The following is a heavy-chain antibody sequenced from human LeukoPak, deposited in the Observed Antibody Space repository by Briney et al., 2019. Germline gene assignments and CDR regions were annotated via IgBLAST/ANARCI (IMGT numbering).Heavy chain of an antibody. V-gene: IGHV4-59*01. CDR3: AVAQGYDFWSGYYSLGNWFDP. Sequence: SQTLSLTCSVSGGSISSYYWSWIRQPPGKGLEWIGYIYYSGSTNYNPSLKSRVTISVDTSKNQFSLKLSSVTAADTAVYYCAVAQGYDFWSGYYSLGNWFDPWAREPWSPSPQ. D-gene: IGHD3-3*01. J-gene: IGHJ5*02. CDR2: IYYSGST. CDR1: GGSISSYY.